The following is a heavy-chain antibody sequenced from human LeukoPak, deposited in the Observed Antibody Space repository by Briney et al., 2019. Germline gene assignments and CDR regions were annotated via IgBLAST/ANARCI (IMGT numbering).Heavy chain of an antibody. Sequence: QSGGSLRLSCTASGFIFSDFSMTWFRQAPGKGLEWVANLKHDASEKYYAESMRGRVTISRDNAKNSLYLQIDSLTTEDTAIYFCARHNYYQFDYWGQGTLVTASS. CDR1: GFIFSDFS. D-gene: IGHD1-1*01. CDR2: LKHDASEK. J-gene: IGHJ4*02. CDR3: ARHNYYQFDY. V-gene: IGHV3-7*01.